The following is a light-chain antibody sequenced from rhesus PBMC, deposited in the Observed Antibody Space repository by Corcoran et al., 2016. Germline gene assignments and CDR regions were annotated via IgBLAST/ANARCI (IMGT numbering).Light chain of an antibody. J-gene: IGKJ2*01. V-gene: IGKV1-28*01. CDR3: LQHNSYPYS. Sequence: DIQMTQSPSSLSASVGDTVTLTFRASQDISSYLNWFQQKPGKAPKLLLYAAYSLERGVPSRFSGSGSGTEFTLTISSMQPEDFAADYCLQHNSYPYSVGQGTKVEIK. CDR1: QDISSY. CDR2: AAY.